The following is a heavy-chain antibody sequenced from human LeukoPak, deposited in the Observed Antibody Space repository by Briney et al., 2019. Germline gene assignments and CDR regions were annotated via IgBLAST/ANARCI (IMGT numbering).Heavy chain of an antibody. Sequence: GGSLRLSCAASGFPFSKYGMYWVRQAPGKGLEWVAYIQFDENNKYYTDSVKGRFTISRDNSRNTLFLQMNSLRPEDAAVYYCAKPTSGTAPRPLDYWGRGTLVTVSS. J-gene: IGHJ4*02. V-gene: IGHV3-30*02. CDR3: AKPTSGTAPRPLDY. CDR2: IQFDENNK. CDR1: GFPFSKYG. D-gene: IGHD1-26*01.